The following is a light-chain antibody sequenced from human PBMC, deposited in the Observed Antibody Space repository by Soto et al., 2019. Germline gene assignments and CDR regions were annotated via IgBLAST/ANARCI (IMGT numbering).Light chain of an antibody. CDR1: ESSSIN. Sequence: VMTQSPVTLSVSPGERATLSCRASESSSINLAWYQQKPGQAPRLLIYGASTRATGVPARFSGSGSGTEFTLTISSLQSEDSAVYYCQQYHNWYSFGQGTKLEIK. CDR2: GAS. V-gene: IGKV3-15*01. CDR3: QQYHNWYS. J-gene: IGKJ2*03.